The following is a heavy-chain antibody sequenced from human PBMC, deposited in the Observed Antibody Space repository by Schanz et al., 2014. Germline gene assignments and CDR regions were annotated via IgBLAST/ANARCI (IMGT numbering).Heavy chain of an antibody. CDR2: ISGSSRTI. J-gene: IGHJ4*01. CDR3: ARGGGGNHYRLDY. D-gene: IGHD1-26*01. V-gene: IGHV3-48*01. Sequence: EVQLVESGGGLIQPGGSLRLSCAASGFGFSSYSMNWVRQAPGKGLEWVSYISGSSRTIYYADSMKGRFTVSRDNAEIALYLQMNSLRAEDTGLYFCARGGGGNHYRLDYWGQGTLVTVSS. CDR1: GFGFSSYS.